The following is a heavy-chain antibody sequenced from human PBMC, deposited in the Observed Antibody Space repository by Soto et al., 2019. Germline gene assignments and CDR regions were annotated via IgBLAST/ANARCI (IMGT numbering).Heavy chain of an antibody. CDR1: GFTFSSYA. CDR3: ARDKVQDYDFWSGYYGPYYYYGMDV. J-gene: IGHJ6*02. V-gene: IGHV3-30-3*01. D-gene: IGHD3-3*01. CDR2: ISYDGSNK. Sequence: WGSLRLSCAASGFTFSSYAMHWVRQAPGKGLEWVAVISYDGSNKYYADSVKGRFTISRDNSKNTLYLQMNSLRAEDTAVYYCARDKVQDYDFWSGYYGPYYYYGMDVWGQGTTVTVSS.